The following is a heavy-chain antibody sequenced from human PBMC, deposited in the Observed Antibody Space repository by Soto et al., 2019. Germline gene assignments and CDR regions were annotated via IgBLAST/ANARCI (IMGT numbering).Heavy chain of an antibody. CDR1: GYAFTGFY. CDR3: ARVRQPVLDYFDY. D-gene: IGHD3-3*01. J-gene: IGHJ4*02. V-gene: IGHV1-2*02. CDR2: ISPNTGGT. Sequence: ASVNVSCKTSGYAFTGFYIHWVRQAPGQGLEWMGWISPNTGGTSYAQKFQGRVNMTRDTSIRTAYMELTRLRSDDTAVFYCARVRQPVLDYFDYWGQGTLVNVSS.